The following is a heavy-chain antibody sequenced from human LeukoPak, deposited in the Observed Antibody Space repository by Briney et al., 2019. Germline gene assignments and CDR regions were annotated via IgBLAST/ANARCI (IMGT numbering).Heavy chain of an antibody. Sequence: PGGSLRLSCVTSGFTFSSNWMHWVRQAPGEGLVWVSLIKPDGSRTNYADSVKGRFTISRDNAKNTLYLQMNSLRAEDTAVYYCVPADKQWGQGTLVTVSS. CDR2: IKPDGSRT. CDR3: VPADKQ. V-gene: IGHV3-74*01. D-gene: IGHD6-13*01. CDR1: GFTFSSNW. J-gene: IGHJ4*02.